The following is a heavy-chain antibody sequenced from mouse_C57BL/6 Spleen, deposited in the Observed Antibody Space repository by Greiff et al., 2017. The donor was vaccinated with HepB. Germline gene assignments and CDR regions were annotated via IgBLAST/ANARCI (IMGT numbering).Heavy chain of an antibody. J-gene: IGHJ1*03. CDR3: ARRDYYGSSYDWYFDV. D-gene: IGHD1-1*01. Sequence: SGFTFSDYYMYWVRQTPEKRLEWVAYISNGGGSTYYPDTVKGRFTISRDNAKNTLYLQMSRLKSEDTAMYYCARRDYYGSSYDWYFDVWGTGTTVTVSS. V-gene: IGHV5-12*01. CDR2: ISNGGGST. CDR1: GFTFSDYY.